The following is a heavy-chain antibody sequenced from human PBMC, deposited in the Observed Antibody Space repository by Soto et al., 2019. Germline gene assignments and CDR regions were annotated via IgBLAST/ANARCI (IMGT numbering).Heavy chain of an antibody. CDR1: AGSVSGYD. D-gene: IGHD3-3*01. V-gene: IGHV4-34*01. Sequence: SETLSLTCAGYAGSVSGYDSSWIRQPPGKGLEWIGEINHSGSTNYNPSLKSRVTISVDTSKNQFSLKLSSVTAADTAVYYCARGGMYYDFWSGRNWFDPWGQGTLVTVS. CDR3: ARGGMYYDFWSGRNWFDP. J-gene: IGHJ5*02. CDR2: INHSGST.